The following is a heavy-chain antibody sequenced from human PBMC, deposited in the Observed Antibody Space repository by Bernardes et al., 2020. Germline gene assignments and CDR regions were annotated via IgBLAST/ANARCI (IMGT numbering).Heavy chain of an antibody. CDR3: ARRYCSSTSCQRHYYYYGMDV. Sequence: ASVKVSCKASGYTFTSYGISWVRQAPGQGLEWMGWISAYNGNTNYAQKLQGRVTMTTDTSTSTAYMELRSLRSDDTAVYYCARRYCSSTSCQRHYYYYGMDVWGQGTTVTVS. D-gene: IGHD2-2*01. CDR1: GYTFTSYG. V-gene: IGHV1-18*01. CDR2: ISAYNGNT. J-gene: IGHJ6*02.